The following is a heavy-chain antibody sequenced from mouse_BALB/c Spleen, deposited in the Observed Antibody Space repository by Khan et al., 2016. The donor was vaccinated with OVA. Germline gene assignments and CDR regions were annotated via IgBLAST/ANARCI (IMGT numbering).Heavy chain of an antibody. D-gene: IGHD1-1*01. CDR1: GYSFTDYN. Sequence: VQLQQSGPELVKPGTSVKVSCKTSGYSFTDYNMFWVKQSLGKSLEWIGYIAPYNGGTNYNQKFMGKATLTVDKSSSTAFMHLHSLTSEDSAVYYCALIYHYGSGFDYWGQGTTLTVSS. V-gene: IGHV1S135*01. J-gene: IGHJ2*01. CDR2: IAPYNGGT. CDR3: ALIYHYGSGFDY.